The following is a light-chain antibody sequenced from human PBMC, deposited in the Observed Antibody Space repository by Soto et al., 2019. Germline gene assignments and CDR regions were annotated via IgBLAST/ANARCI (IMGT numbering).Light chain of an antibody. CDR3: QQYNSYPFT. CDR1: QSISSW. V-gene: IGKV1-5*03. CDR2: KAS. Sequence: DIQMTQSPSTLSASVGDRVTITCRASQSISSWLAWYQQKPGKAPKLLIYKASSLESGVPSRFSGSGSGTVFILTISSLQPDDFATYYCQQYNSYPFTFGGGTKVEIK. J-gene: IGKJ4*01.